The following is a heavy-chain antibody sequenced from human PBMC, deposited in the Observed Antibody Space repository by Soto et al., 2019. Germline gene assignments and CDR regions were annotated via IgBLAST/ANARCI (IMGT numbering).Heavy chain of an antibody. Sequence: GGSLRLSCAASGFTFSSYGMHWVRQAPGKGLEWVAVISYDGSNKYYADSVKGRFTISRDNSKNTLYLQMISLSAADTAVYYCAKHGLYWSVTWCPGALLTV. J-gene: IGHJ5*02. D-gene: IGHD3-16*01. CDR1: GFTFSSYG. CDR3: AKHGLYWSVT. V-gene: IGHV3-30*18. CDR2: ISYDGSNK.